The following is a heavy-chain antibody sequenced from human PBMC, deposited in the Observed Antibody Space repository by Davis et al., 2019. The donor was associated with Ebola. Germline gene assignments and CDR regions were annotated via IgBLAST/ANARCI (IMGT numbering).Heavy chain of an antibody. D-gene: IGHD6-13*01. J-gene: IGHJ6*02. CDR1: GGSISSYY. CDR2: IYYSGST. V-gene: IGHV4-59*01. CDR3: ARGSGDSSSYYGMDV. Sequence: PGGSLRLSCTVSGGSISSYYWSWIRQPPGKGLEWIGYIYYSGSTNYNPSLKSRVTISVDTSKNQFSLKLSSVTAADTAVYYCARGSGDSSSYYGMDVWGRGTTVTVSS.